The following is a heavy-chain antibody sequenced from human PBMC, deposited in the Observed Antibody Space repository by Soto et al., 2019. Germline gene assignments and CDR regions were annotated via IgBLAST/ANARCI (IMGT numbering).Heavy chain of an antibody. J-gene: IGHJ3*01. Sequence: AASVKVSCKASGYTFTSYDINWVRQATGQGLEWMGWMNPNSGNTGYAQKFQGRVTMTRNTSISTAYMELSSLRSEDTAVYYCARDIAVAVSPAGVGWGQGTLVTLSS. V-gene: IGHV1-8*01. CDR2: MNPNSGNT. CDR1: GYTFTSYD. D-gene: IGHD6-19*01. CDR3: ARDIAVAVSPAGVG.